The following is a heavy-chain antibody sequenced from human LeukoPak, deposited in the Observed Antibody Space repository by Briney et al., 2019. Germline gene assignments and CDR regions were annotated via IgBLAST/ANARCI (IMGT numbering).Heavy chain of an antibody. Sequence: GGSLRLSCAASGFKFDDYGVSWVRHAPGKGLEWVSGTNWNGGSTGYTDSVKGRFTISRDNAKNSLYLQMNSLRADDTAFYYCARDWGSAIWGQGTLVTVSS. CDR3: ARDWGSAI. CDR2: TNWNGGST. D-gene: IGHD3-16*01. V-gene: IGHV3-20*04. CDR1: GFKFDDYG. J-gene: IGHJ4*02.